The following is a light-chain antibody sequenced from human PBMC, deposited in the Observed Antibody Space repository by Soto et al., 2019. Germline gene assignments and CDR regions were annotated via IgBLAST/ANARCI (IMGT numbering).Light chain of an antibody. CDR3: QQYSKEST. V-gene: IGKV1-5*03. CDR1: QNVSNW. Sequence: DVEMTQSPSTLPTSIGDRVTINCRASQNVSNWLAWYQQKPGKAPKLLIYKASRLESGVPSRFSASGSGTDFTLTINSLQSDDFATYFCQQYSKESTFGQGTKLENK. CDR2: KAS. J-gene: IGKJ2*01.